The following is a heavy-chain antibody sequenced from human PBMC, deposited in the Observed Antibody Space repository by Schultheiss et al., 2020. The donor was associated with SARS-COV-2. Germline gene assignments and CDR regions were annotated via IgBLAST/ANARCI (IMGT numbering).Heavy chain of an antibody. CDR2: IYYSGST. CDR1: GGSIRGYY. CDR3: ARGGTGTSPFDY. D-gene: IGHD1-7*01. V-gene: IGHV4-59*01. J-gene: IGHJ4*02. Sequence: SQTLSLTCTVSGGSIRGYYWSWIRQPPGKGLEWIGYIYYSGSTNYNPSLKSRVTISVDTSKNQFSLKLSSVTAADTAVYYCARGGTGTSPFDYWGQGTLVTVSS.